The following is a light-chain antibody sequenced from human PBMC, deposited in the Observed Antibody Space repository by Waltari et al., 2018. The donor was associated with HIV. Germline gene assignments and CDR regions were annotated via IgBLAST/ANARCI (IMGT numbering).Light chain of an antibody. Sequence: QSALTQPASVSGSPGQSITISCPGSNSAIGAYNLFPWYQQFPGKAPKLLLYETTRRPSGVSNRYSGSKSGYTASLTISALQADDEADYYCSSYARRGGLVFGGGTKVTVL. CDR2: ETT. CDR1: NSAIGAYNL. CDR3: SSYARRGGLV. V-gene: IGLV2-23*01. J-gene: IGLJ2*01.